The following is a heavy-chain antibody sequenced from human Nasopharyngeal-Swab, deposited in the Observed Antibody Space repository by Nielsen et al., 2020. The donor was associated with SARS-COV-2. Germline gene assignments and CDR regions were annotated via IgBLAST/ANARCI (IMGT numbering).Heavy chain of an antibody. CDR3: ARDPRVYYYDRSTSWYFDL. Sequence: GSLRLSCTVSGGSISSYYWSWIRQPPGKGLEWIGYIYYSGSTNYTPSLKSRVTISVDTSKNQFSLKLSSVTAADTAVYYCARDPRVYYYDRSTSWYFDLWGRGTLVTVSS. D-gene: IGHD3-22*01. J-gene: IGHJ2*01. CDR1: GGSISSYY. CDR2: IYYSGST. V-gene: IGHV4-59*01.